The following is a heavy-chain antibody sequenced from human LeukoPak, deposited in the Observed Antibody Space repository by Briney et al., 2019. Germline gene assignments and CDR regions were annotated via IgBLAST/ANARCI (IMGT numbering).Heavy chain of an antibody. D-gene: IGHD2-15*01. CDR1: GFALRRWE. V-gene: IGHV3-48*03. CDR3: ATLGAPCSGPSCSSAVFDI. CDR2: ISSTGGTI. J-gene: IGHJ3*02. Sequence: GGSLRLSCAASGFALRRWEINWVRQAPGKGLEWVAYISSTGGTIYYADSVKGRFTISRDNAKNSLYLQMNSLRAEDTAVYYCATLGAPCSGPSCSSAVFDIWGHGTLVTVSS.